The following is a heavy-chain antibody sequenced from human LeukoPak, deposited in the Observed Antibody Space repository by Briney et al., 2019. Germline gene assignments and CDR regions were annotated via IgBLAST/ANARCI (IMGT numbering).Heavy chain of an antibody. J-gene: IGHJ6*02. CDR3: ARDTDVVVPFYYYGMDV. V-gene: IGHV3-48*02. CDR1: GFTFSSYS. D-gene: IGHD2-2*01. CDR2: ISSSSSTI. Sequence: PGMSLRLSCAASGFTFSSYSMNWVRQAPGKGLEWVSYISSSSSTIYYADSVKGRFTISRDNAKNSLYLQMNSLRDEDTAVYYCARDTDVVVPFYYYGMDVWGQGTTVTVSS.